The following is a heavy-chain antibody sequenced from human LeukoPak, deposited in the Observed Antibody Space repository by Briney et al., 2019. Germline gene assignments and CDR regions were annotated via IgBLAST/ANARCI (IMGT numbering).Heavy chain of an antibody. V-gene: IGHV1-2*02. D-gene: IGHD3-9*01. J-gene: IGHJ4*02. CDR3: ARDEGYFDWLSHPKTPGK. Sequence: VASVKVSCKASGYTFTGYYMHWVRQAPGQGLEWMGWINPNSGGTNYAQKFQGRVTMTRDTSISTAYMELSRLRSDDTAVYYCARDEGYFDWLSHPKTPGKWGQGTLVTVSS. CDR1: GYTFTGYY. CDR2: INPNSGGT.